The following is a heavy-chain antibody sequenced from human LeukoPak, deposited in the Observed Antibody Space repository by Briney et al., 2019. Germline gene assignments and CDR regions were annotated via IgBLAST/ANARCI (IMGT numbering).Heavy chain of an antibody. CDR1: GYTFTSYY. D-gene: IGHD5-12*01. J-gene: IGHJ4*02. V-gene: IGHV1-46*01. Sequence: ASVKVSCKASGYTFTSYYMHWVRQAPGQGLEWIGIINPSGGSTSYAQKFQGRVTMTRDTSTSTVYMELSSLRSEDTAVYYCAREFLWWLVGGARYYFDYWGQGTLVTVSS. CDR3: AREFLWWLVGGARYYFDY. CDR2: INPSGGST.